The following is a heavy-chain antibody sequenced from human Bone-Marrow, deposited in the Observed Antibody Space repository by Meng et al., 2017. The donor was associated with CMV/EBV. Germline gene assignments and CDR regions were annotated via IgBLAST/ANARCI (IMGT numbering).Heavy chain of an antibody. CDR3: ARVGGSLIRFGESQILYYFDY. Sequence: TNYGISWVRPDPGHRLEWGGCIAPYNGDTYYAQKFQGRLTVTTDTTTSTAYMGLRSLTSDDTAAYYCARVGGSLIRFGESQILYYFDYWGQGTLVTVSS. J-gene: IGHJ4*02. D-gene: IGHD3-10*01. CDR1: TNYG. V-gene: IGHV1-18*01. CDR2: IAPYNGDT.